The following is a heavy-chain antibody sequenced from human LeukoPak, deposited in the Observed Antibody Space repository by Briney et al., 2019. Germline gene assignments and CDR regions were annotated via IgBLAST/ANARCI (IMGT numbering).Heavy chain of an antibody. CDR3: AKISSSAKSNFDY. D-gene: IGHD6-25*01. J-gene: IGHJ4*02. Sequence: GGPLRLSCAASGFTFSTYAMHWVRQAPGKGLEWVAFIWPDGSKKYYADSVKGRFAISRENSKNTVYLQMNDLRPEDTALYFCAKISSSAKSNFDYWSQGTLLTVSS. V-gene: IGHV3-30*02. CDR2: IWPDGSKK. CDR1: GFTFSTYA.